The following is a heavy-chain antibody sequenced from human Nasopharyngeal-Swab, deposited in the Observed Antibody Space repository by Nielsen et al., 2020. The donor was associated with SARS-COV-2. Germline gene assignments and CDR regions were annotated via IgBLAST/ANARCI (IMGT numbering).Heavy chain of an antibody. CDR2: INPNSGGT. CDR1: GYTFTGHY. Sequence: APVKVSCKASGYTFTGHYMHWVRQAPGQGLEWMGRINPNSGGTNYAQKFQGRVTMTRDTSISTAYMELSRLRSDDTAVYYCATRGEVVVAATGYYYYGMDVWGQGTTVTVSS. D-gene: IGHD2-15*01. CDR3: ATRGEVVVAATGYYYYGMDV. J-gene: IGHJ6*02. V-gene: IGHV1-2*06.